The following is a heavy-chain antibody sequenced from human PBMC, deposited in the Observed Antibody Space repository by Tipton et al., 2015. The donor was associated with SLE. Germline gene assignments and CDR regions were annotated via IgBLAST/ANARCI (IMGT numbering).Heavy chain of an antibody. J-gene: IGHJ2*01. V-gene: IGHV4-59*01. D-gene: IGHD3-10*01. CDR1: GGSISSYY. CDR2: IYYSRST. Sequence: TLSLTCTVSGGSISSYYWSWIRQPPGKGLEWIGYIYYSRSTNYNPSLKSRVTISVDTSKDQFSLKLSSVTAADTAVYYCARDPGNDQDYWYFDLWGRGTLVTVSS. CDR3: ARDPGNDQDYWYFDL.